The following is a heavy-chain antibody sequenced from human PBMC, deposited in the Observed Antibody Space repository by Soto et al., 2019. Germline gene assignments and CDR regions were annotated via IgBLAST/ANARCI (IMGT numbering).Heavy chain of an antibody. V-gene: IGHV4-38-2*01. CDR1: GYSISSGYY. Sequence: SETLSLTCAVSGYSISSGYYWGWIRQPPGKGLEWILSIYHSGSTYDNPALESRVTISVDTSENQFSLKLSSMTAADTAVYCCARGRVPTSPYMIVVVPFDIWGQGTMVNVSS. D-gene: IGHD3-22*01. CDR2: IYHSGST. CDR3: ARGRVPTSPYMIVVVPFDI. J-gene: IGHJ3*02.